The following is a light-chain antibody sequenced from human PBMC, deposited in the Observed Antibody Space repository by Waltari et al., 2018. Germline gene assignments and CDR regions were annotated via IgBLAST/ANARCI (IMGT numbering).Light chain of an antibody. CDR1: ILAKKY. J-gene: IGLJ3*02. V-gene: IGLV3-27*01. CDR3: FSAADNNWV. CDR2: EDS. Sequence: SYELTQPSSVSVSPGQTAKILCSGDILAKKYVRWFQQKPGQAPLLLIYEDSERPSEIPGRFSGSSSGTTVTLTITGAHVDDEADYYCFSAADNNWVFGGGTKLTVL.